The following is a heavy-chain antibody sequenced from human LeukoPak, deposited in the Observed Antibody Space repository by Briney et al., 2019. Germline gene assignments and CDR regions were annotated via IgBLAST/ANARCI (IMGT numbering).Heavy chain of an antibody. CDR3: ARDSSSWYYYYYGMDV. CDR2: IIDSGGRT. V-gene: IGHV3-23*01. CDR1: RFAFNDYV. D-gene: IGHD6-13*01. J-gene: IGHJ6*02. Sequence: GGSLRLSCVASRFAFNDYVMSWVRQAPGKGLEWVSGIIDSGGRTYYADSVKGRFTISRDNSKNTLYLQMNSLRAEDTAVYYCARDSSSWYYYYYGMDVWGQGTTVTVSS.